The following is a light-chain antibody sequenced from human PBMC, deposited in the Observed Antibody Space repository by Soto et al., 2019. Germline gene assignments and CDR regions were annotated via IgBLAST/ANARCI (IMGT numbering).Light chain of an antibody. CDR3: QQSHAYPYT. J-gene: IGKJ2*01. Sequence: DIQMTQSPSTLSAFVGDRVTITCRASQSISRWLAWYHQRPGEAPRLLIHDASSLESGVPSRFSGSGSGTEFALTISSLQPDDSAIYYCQQSHAYPYTFGQGTKLGIK. CDR2: DAS. V-gene: IGKV1-5*01. CDR1: QSISRW.